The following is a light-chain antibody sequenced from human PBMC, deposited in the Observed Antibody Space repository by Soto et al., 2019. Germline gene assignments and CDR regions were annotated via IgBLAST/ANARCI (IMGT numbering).Light chain of an antibody. Sequence: QSVLTQPASVSGSPGQSITISCTGTSSDVGGYNSVSWYQQHPGKAPKLMIYEVSNRPSGVSNRFSGSKSGNKASLTVSGLQAEDEADYYCSSFTSSSTLYVFGTGTKVTVL. V-gene: IGLV2-14*01. CDR2: EVS. J-gene: IGLJ1*01. CDR1: SSDVGGYNS. CDR3: SSFTSSSTLYV.